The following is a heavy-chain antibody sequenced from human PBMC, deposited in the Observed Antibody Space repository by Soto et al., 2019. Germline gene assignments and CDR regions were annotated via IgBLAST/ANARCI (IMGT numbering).Heavy chain of an antibody. CDR3: ARRKGSLNDY. CDR1: GYTFTSYY. CDR2: INPSGGST. Sequence: TSRKVPCKASGYTFTSYYMHWVRQAPGQGLEWMGIINPSGGSTSYAQKFQGRVTMTRDTSTSTVYMELSSLRSEDTAVYYCARRKGSLNDYWGQGTLVTVSS. D-gene: IGHD2-15*01. V-gene: IGHV1-46*01. J-gene: IGHJ4*02.